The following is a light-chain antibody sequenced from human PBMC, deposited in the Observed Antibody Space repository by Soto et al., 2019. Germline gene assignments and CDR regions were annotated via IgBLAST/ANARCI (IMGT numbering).Light chain of an antibody. Sequence: DIQMTQSPSSVSASVGDRVTITCRASKDISSWLAWYQQKPGKAPKLLIYVASNLQIGVPLRFSGSRSGTPFPLTISSLQPEDFATYYCHRANSFPPSFGQGTRLEIK. CDR3: HRANSFPPS. CDR1: KDISSW. CDR2: VAS. V-gene: IGKV1D-12*01. J-gene: IGKJ5*01.